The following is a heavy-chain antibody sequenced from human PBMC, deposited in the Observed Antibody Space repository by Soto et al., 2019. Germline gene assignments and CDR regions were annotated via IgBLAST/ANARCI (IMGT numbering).Heavy chain of an antibody. CDR3: AREFDAVGDYGFDY. CDR1: GYTFTSYG. D-gene: IGHD4-17*01. CDR2: ISAYNGNT. Sequence: GASVKVSCKASGYTFTSYGISWVRQAPGQGLEWMEWISAYNGNTNYAQKLQGRVTMTTDTSTSTAYMELRSLRSDDTAVYYCAREFDAVGDYGFDYWGQGTLVTVSS. V-gene: IGHV1-18*01. J-gene: IGHJ4*02.